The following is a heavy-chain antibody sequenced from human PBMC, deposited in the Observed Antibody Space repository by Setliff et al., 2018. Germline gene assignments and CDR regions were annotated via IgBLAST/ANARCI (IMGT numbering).Heavy chain of an antibody. CDR3: ARGLGYCTNGVCYTGWYYYYGMDV. CDR1: GYTFTSYD. CDR2: MKPNSGNT. D-gene: IGHD2-8*01. V-gene: IGHV1-8*02. Sequence: ASVKVSCKASGYTFTSYDSNWVRQATGQGLEWMGWMKPNSGNTGYAQKFQGRVTMTRNTSISTAYMELSSLRSEDTAVYYCARGLGYCTNGVCYTGWYYYYGMDVWGQGTTVTVSS. J-gene: IGHJ6*02.